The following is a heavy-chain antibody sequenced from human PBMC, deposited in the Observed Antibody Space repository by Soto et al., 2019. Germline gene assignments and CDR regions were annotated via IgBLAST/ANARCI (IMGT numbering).Heavy chain of an antibody. CDR3: AKLPGTTNAFDI. Sequence: QVQLVESGGGVVQPGRSLRLSCAASGFTFSSYGMHWVRQAPGKGLEWVAVISYDGSNKYYADSVKGRFTISRDNSKNTLYLQMNGLRAEDTAVYYCAKLPGTTNAFDIWGQGTMVTVSS. V-gene: IGHV3-30*18. CDR2: ISYDGSNK. CDR1: GFTFSSYG. J-gene: IGHJ3*02. D-gene: IGHD1-1*01.